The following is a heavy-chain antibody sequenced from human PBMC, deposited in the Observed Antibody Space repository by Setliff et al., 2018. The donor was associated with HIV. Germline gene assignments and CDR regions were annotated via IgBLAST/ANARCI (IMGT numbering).Heavy chain of an antibody. D-gene: IGHD3-22*01. CDR3: ARAQSTGYLYFDS. CDR2: IYSDDYT. J-gene: IGHJ4*02. CDR1: GFNVNNKY. Sequence: LRLSCAASGFNVNNKYMSWVRQAPGKGLEWVSIIYSDDYTKYADSLKGRFTISRDTSKNTLYLQMDSLRAEDTALYYCARAQSTGYLYFDSWGQGTLVTVSS. V-gene: IGHV3-66*01.